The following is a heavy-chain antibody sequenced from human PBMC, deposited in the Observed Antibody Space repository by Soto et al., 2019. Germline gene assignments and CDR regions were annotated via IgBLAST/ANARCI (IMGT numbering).Heavy chain of an antibody. CDR1: GFTFISYG. J-gene: IGHJ4*02. CDR3: AKVRGVVPAAPRYFDY. CDR2: ISYDGSNK. V-gene: IGHV3-30*18. Sequence: PRGSLRLSCEASGFTFISYGIHWVRQDKGKGLEWVAVISYDGSNKYYADSVKGRFTISRDNSKNTLYLQMNSLRAEDTAVYYCAKVRGVVPAAPRYFDYWGQGTLVTVSS. D-gene: IGHD2-2*01.